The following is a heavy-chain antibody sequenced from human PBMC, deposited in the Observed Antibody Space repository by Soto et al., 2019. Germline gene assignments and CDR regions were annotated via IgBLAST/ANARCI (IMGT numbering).Heavy chain of an antibody. CDR2: ISSSGSTI. CDR3: ARCQKSPAYYYYYMDV. CDR1: GFTFSDYY. J-gene: IGHJ6*03. V-gene: IGHV3-11*01. D-gene: IGHD2-2*01. Sequence: GGSLRLSCAASGFTFSDYYMSWIRQAPGKGLEWVSYISSSGSTIYYADSVKGRFTISRDNAKNSLYLQMNSLRAEDTAVYYCARCQKSPAYYYYYMDVWGKGTTVTVSS.